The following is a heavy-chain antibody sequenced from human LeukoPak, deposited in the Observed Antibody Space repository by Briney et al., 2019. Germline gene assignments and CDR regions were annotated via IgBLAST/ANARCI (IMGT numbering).Heavy chain of an antibody. V-gene: IGHV3-48*03. CDR1: GFTFSSYE. D-gene: IGHD6-19*01. CDR2: ISSSGSTI. J-gene: IGHJ4*02. Sequence: GSLRLSCAASGFTFSSYEMNWVRQAPGKGLEWVSYISSSGSTIYYADSVKGRFTISRDNAKNSLYLQMNSLRAEDTAVYYCARGGLAVAGTSVDYWGQGTLVTVSS. CDR3: ARGGLAVAGTSVDY.